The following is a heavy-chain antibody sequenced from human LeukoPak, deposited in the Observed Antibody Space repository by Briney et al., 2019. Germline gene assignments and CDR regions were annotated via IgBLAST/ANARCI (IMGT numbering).Heavy chain of an antibody. J-gene: IGHJ4*02. CDR2: INHSGST. CDR1: GGSFSGYY. Sequence: SETLSLTRAVYGGSFSGYYWSWIRQPPGKGLEWIGEINHSGSTNYNPSLKSRVTISVDTSKNQCSLKLSSVTAADTAVYYCARGWYSSTPFDYWGQGTLVTVSS. V-gene: IGHV4-34*01. D-gene: IGHD6-13*01. CDR3: ARGWYSSTPFDY.